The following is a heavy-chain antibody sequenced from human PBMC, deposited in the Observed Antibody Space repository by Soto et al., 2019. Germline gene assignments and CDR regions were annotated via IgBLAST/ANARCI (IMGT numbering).Heavy chain of an antibody. CDR3: AYSSGWYRHDV. CDR2: LLYSGAT. D-gene: IGHD6-19*01. CDR1: GDSISSPKW. Sequence: QVQLQESGPGLVKPSGTLSLTCAVSGDSISSPKWWTWLRQPPGKGLEWIGDLLYSGATNYNPSLKSRVTLSVDKPQNQFSLMLTSVTAADTAIYYCAYSSGWYRHDVWGQGTSVTVSS. J-gene: IGHJ3*01. V-gene: IGHV4-4*02.